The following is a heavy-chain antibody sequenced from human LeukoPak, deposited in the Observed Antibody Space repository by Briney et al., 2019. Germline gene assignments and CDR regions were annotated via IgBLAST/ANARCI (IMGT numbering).Heavy chain of an antibody. CDR2: ITSTSSYI. CDR3: ASERGPYGSEN. V-gene: IGHV3-21*01. CDR1: GFTFSNYN. D-gene: IGHD3-10*01. Sequence: KSGGSLRLSCEASGFTFSNYNMNWVRQAPGKELEWVSSITSTSSYIYYADSVKGRFTISRDNSKNTLYLQMNSLRAEDTAVYYCASERGPYGSENWGQGTLVTVSS. J-gene: IGHJ4*02.